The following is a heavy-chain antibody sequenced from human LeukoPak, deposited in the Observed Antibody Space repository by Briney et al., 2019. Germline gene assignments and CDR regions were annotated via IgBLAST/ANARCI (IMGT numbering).Heavy chain of an antibody. V-gene: IGHV3-21*04. J-gene: IGHJ4*02. CDR2: ISSSSSYI. CDR1: GFTFSSYS. D-gene: IGHD3-3*01. CDR3: AKNVRTYFWSGYYCPDGEYYFDY. Sequence: GGSLRLSCAASGFTFSSYSMNWVRQAPGKGLEWVSSISSSSSYIYYADSVKGRFTISRDNAKNSLYLQMNSLRAEDTAVYYCAKNVRTYFWSGYYCPDGEYYFDYWGQGTLVTVSS.